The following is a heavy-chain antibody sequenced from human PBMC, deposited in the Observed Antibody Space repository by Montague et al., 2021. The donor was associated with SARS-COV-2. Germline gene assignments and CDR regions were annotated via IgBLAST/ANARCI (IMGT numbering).Heavy chain of an antibody. CDR2: ISLKGNT. J-gene: IGHJ4*02. CDR1: GAWNSGAY. Sequence: SETLSLTCSRLGAWNSGAYRKSTRLNSRHGSEWYGDISLKGNTNYNPSLKSRITMSVATSTTQFSLKLSSVTAADTAVYYCARGSRQGDGFRLGSFDSWGQGTLVTVSS. D-gene: IGHD2-21*01. V-gene: IGHV4-34*01. CDR3: ARGSRQGDGFRLGSFDS.